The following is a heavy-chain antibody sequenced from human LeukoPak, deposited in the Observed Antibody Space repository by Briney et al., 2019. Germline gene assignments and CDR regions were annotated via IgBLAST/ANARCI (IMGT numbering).Heavy chain of an antibody. D-gene: IGHD2-2*01. Sequence: SGGSLRLSCAASGFTFSDYYMSWLRQAPGKGLEWVSYISSSGSTIDYADSVKGRFTISRDNAKNSLYLQMNSLRAEDTAVYYCARSIPAGNRRWGQGTLVTVSS. CDR2: ISSSGSTI. J-gene: IGHJ4*02. CDR3: ARSIPAGNRR. V-gene: IGHV3-11*01. CDR1: GFTFSDYY.